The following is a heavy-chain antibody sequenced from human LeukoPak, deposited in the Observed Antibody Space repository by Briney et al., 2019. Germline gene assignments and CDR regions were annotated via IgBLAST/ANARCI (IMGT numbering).Heavy chain of an antibody. J-gene: IGHJ4*02. CDR2: ISSSSSYT. V-gene: IGHV3-21*01. CDR1: GFTFSSYS. Sequence: PGGSLRLSCAASGFTFSSYSMNLVRQAPGKGLEWVSSISSSSSYTYYADSVKGRFTISRDNAKNSLYLQMNSLRAEDTAVYYCARARVIAAAGTGYWGQGTLVTVSS. CDR3: ARARVIAAAGTGY. D-gene: IGHD6-13*01.